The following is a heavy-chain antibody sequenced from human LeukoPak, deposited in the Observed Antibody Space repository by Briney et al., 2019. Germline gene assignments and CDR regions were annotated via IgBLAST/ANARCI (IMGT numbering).Heavy chain of an antibody. D-gene: IGHD1-14*01. J-gene: IGHJ5*02. Sequence: PGGSLRLSCAASGFTFSSYSMNWVRQAPGKGLEWVSSISSSSSYIYYADSVKGRFTISRDNAKNSLYLQMNSLRAEDTAVYYCARGRTGYNTRQYMGSWFDPWGQGTLVTVSS. CDR1: GFTFSSYS. V-gene: IGHV3-21*01. CDR3: ARGRTGYNTRQYMGSWFDP. CDR2: ISSSSSYI.